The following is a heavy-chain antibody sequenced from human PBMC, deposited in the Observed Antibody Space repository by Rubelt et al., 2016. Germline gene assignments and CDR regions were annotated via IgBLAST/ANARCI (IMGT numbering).Heavy chain of an antibody. Sequence: QVQLVQSGAEVKKPGASARVSCKASGYTFTGYYMHWVRQAPGQGLEWMGWINLNSGGTNVEQKCQGRGTMNRDTSISTAYLELSRLRSDDTAVYYWATTIYSLYAFDSWGQGTVVTVSS. D-gene: IGHD5-18*01. J-gene: IGHJ3*02. CDR3: ATTIYSLYAFDS. V-gene: IGHV1-2*02. CDR2: INLNSGGT. CDR1: GYTFTGYY.